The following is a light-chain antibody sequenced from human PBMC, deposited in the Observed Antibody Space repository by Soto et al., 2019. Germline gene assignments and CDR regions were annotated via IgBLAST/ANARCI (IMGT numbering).Light chain of an antibody. Sequence: DIQMTQSPSILSASVGDRVTITCRASQSISSWLAWYQQKPGKAPKLLIYDASSLESGVPSRFSGIGSGTEFTLPITSLQPDDFATYYCQQYDSYAWTFGHGTKVEIK. V-gene: IGKV1-5*01. J-gene: IGKJ1*01. CDR3: QQYDSYAWT. CDR2: DAS. CDR1: QSISSW.